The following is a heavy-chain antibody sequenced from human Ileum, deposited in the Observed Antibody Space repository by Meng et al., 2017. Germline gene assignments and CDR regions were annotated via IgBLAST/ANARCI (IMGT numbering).Heavy chain of an antibody. J-gene: IGHJ4*02. V-gene: IGHV4-39*01. CDR1: SGSFTNNNYY. CDR2: IYYGGST. CDR3: ARRAHYGDPPR. Sequence: QLRLQESGPGLVKPSETLSLTCSVSSGSFTNNNYYCVCIRRPPGKGLEWIGSIYYGGSTYYNPSLKSRVTISVDTSTNQFSLPLISVTSADTAVYYCARRAHYGDPPRWGQGTLVTVSS. D-gene: IGHD4-17*01.